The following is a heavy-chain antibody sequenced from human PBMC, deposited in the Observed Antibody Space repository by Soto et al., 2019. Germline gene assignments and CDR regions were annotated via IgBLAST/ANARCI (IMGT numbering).Heavy chain of an antibody. Sequence: GGSLRLSCAASGFMFSTYWMHWVRQAPGKGLMWVARINGDGSGADYADSVKGRVTVSRDNAKNTVYLQMNSLRAEDTATYFCARGGGGRYYVIDYLGQGALVTVSS. CDR1: GFMFSTYW. D-gene: IGHD3-16*01. J-gene: IGHJ4*02. V-gene: IGHV3-74*01. CDR3: ARGGGGRYYVIDY. CDR2: INGDGSGA.